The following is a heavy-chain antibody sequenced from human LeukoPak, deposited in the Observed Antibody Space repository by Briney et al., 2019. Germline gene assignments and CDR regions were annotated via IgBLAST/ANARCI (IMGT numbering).Heavy chain of an antibody. Sequence: GESLKISCKGSGYSFTSYWIGWVRQMPGKGLEWMGIIYPGDSDTRYSPSFQGQVTISADKSISTAYLQWSSLKASDTATYYCARLLFALRYSSGWYPNWFDPWGQGTLVTVSS. V-gene: IGHV5-51*01. J-gene: IGHJ5*02. CDR3: ARLLFALRYSSGWYPNWFDP. D-gene: IGHD6-19*01. CDR1: GYSFTSYW. CDR2: IYPGDSDT.